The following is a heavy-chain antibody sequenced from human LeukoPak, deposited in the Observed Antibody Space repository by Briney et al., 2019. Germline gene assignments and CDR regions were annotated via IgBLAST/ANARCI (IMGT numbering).Heavy chain of an antibody. CDR2: IYTSGST. CDR3: AGTNCSSTSCYKSYYMDV. V-gene: IGHV4-4*07. D-gene: IGHD2-2*02. CDR1: GGSIISYY. Sequence: SETLSLTCTVSGGSIISYYWSWIRQPAGKGLEWIGRIYTSGSTNYNPSLKSRVTMSVDTSKNQFSLKLSSVTAADTAVYYCAGTNCSSTSCYKSYYMDVWGKGTTVTVSS. J-gene: IGHJ6*03.